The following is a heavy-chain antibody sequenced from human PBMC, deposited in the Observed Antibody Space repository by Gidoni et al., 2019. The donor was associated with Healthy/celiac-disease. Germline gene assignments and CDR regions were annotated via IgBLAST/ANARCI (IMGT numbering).Heavy chain of an antibody. CDR2: LSWNSCSI. J-gene: IGHJ4*02. CDR3: AKDTDYYYDSSGYYNY. D-gene: IGHD3-22*01. CDR1: GLTFDDYA. V-gene: IGHV3-9*01. Sequence: EVQRVESGGGLVQPGRALRLSCAASGLTFDDYAMQWVRQAPGKGLVWVSCLSWNSCSIGYADSVKGRFTISRDNAKNSLYLQMNSLRAEDTALYYCAKDTDYYYDSSGYYNYWGQGTLVTVSS.